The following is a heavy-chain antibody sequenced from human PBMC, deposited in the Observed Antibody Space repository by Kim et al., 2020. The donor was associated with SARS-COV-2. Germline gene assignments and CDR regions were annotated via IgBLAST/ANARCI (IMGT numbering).Heavy chain of an antibody. D-gene: IGHD2-2*01. V-gene: IGHV3-30-3*01. CDR1: GFTFSSYA. CDR2: ISYDGSNK. Sequence: GGSLRLSCAASGFTFSSYAMHWVRQAPGKGLEWVAVISYDGSNKYYADSVKGRFTISRDNSKNTLYLQMNSLRAEDTAVYYCARDPSDIVVVPAAGFGIQLWAIDYWGQGTLVTVSS. CDR3: ARDPSDIVVVPAAGFGIQLWAIDY. J-gene: IGHJ4*02.